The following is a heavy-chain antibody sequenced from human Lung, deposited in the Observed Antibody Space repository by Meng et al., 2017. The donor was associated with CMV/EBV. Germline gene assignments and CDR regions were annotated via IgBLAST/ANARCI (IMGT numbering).Heavy chain of an antibody. Sequence: SVXVSXXASGGTFSSYAFSWVRQAPGQGLEWMGGIIPIFSIANYAQKFQGRVTITTDESTSTAYMELSSLRSEDTAVYYCARDRTGDCSSTSCYNYYYYYGMDVWGQGXTVTVSS. CDR3: ARDRTGDCSSTSCYNYYYYYGMDV. CDR2: IIPIFSIA. V-gene: IGHV1-69*05. D-gene: IGHD2-2*02. CDR1: GGTFSSYA. J-gene: IGHJ6*02.